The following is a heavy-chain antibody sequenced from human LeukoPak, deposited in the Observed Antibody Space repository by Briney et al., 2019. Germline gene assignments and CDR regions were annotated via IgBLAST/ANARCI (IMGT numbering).Heavy chain of an antibody. CDR2: IIPIFGTA. J-gene: IGHJ2*01. CDR1: GGTFSSYA. Sequence: SVKVSCKASGGTFSSYAISWVRQAPGQGLEWMGGIIPIFGTANYAQKFQGRVTITADESTSTAYMELSSLRSEDTAVYYCARVRIPYQPQGYFDLWGRGTLVTVSS. CDR3: ARVRIPYQPQGYFDL. D-gene: IGHD2-2*01. V-gene: IGHV1-69*13.